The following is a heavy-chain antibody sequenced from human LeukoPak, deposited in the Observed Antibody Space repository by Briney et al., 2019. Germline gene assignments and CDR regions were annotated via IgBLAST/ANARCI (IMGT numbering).Heavy chain of an antibody. J-gene: IGHJ3*02. CDR3: ARVRVSATYDAFDI. Sequence: GGSLRLSCAASGFTVSSNYMSWVRQAPGMGLEWVSIIYAGGSAYYPDSVKGRFTTSRDNSKNTLYLQMNSLRVEDTAVYYCARVRVSATYDAFDIWGQGTMVTVSS. CDR1: GFTVSSNY. D-gene: IGHD2-21*02. CDR2: IYAGGSA. V-gene: IGHV3-53*01.